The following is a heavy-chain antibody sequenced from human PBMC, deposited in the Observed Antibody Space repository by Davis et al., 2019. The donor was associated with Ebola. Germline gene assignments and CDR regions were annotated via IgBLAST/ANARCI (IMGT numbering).Heavy chain of an antibody. CDR1: GFTFSSYE. CDR3: ARDVGRHFWSANPTDN. D-gene: IGHD3-3*02. CDR2: ISSDGSMT. Sequence: GESLKISCEASGFTFSSYEMHWVRQAPGKGLVWVSRISSDGSMTNYADAVEGRVTTSRDNAKNTLSLQLNSLRGEDTAVYYCARDVGRHFWSANPTDNWGQGTLVTVSS. V-gene: IGHV3-74*01. J-gene: IGHJ4*02.